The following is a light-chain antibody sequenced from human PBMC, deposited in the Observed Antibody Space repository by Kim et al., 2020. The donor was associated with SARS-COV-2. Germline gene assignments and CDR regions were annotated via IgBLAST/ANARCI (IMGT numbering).Light chain of an antibody. CDR3: ISRDSKDNVD. CDR2: GKN. V-gene: IGLV3-19*01. Sequence: SSELTQDPAVSVALGQTVRITCQGDSLRSYYATWFQQKPGQAPILVIYGKNNRPSGIPDRFSGSTSGNTASLTITGTQAGDEVDYYCISRDSKDNVDFCGGAQLAVL. J-gene: IGLJ2*01. CDR1: SLRSYY.